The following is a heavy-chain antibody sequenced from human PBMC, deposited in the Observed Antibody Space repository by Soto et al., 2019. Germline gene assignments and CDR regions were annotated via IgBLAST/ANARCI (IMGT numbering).Heavy chain of an antibody. CDR1: GGTFGSYT. J-gene: IGHJ3*02. CDR2: IIPILGIA. V-gene: IGHV1-69*04. Sequence: SVKVSCKASGGTFGSYTSRWVRQAPGQGLEWMGRIIPILGIANYAQKFQGRVTITADKSTSTAYMELSSLRSEDTAVYYCARDRVGPDAFDIWGQGTIVTVSS. D-gene: IGHD1-26*01. CDR3: ARDRVGPDAFDI.